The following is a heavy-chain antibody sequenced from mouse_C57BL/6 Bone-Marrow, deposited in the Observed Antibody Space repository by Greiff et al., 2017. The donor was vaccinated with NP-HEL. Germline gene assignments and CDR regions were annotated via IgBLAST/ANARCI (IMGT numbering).Heavy chain of an antibody. Sequence: EVMLVESGGDLVKPGGSLKLSCAASGFTFSSYGMSWVRQTPDKRLAWVATISSGGSYTYYPDSVKGRFTISRDNAKNTLYLQMSSLKSEDTAMYYCARHRDYYGSSCWFDYWGQGTTLTVSS. CDR1: GFTFSSYG. CDR3: ARHRDYYGSSCWFDY. V-gene: IGHV5-6*02. D-gene: IGHD1-1*01. J-gene: IGHJ2*01. CDR2: ISSGGSYT.